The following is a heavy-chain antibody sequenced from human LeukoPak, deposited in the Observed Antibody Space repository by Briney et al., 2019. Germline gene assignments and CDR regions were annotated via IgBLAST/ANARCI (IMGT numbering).Heavy chain of an antibody. CDR1: GFTFSSYW. V-gene: IGHV3-74*01. D-gene: IGHD3-10*01. J-gene: IGHJ6*02. Sequence: PGGSLRLSCAASGFTFSSYWMHWVRQAPGKGLVWVSRIKADGSETSYADSVKGRFTISRDNAKNTLYLQMNSLRDEDTAMYYCASPYRGTMVRGHGMDVWGQGTTVTVSS. CDR3: ASPYRGTMVRGHGMDV. CDR2: IKADGSET.